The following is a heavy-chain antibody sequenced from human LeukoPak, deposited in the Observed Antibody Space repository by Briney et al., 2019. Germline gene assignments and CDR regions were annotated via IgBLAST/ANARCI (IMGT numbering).Heavy chain of an antibody. CDR1: GYTFTSYD. CDR2: MNPNSGNT. Sequence: ASVKVSCKASGYTFTSYDINWVRQATGQGLEWMGWMNPNSGNTGYAQKFQGRVTMTRNTSISTAYMELSSLRSEDTAVYYCARGGTYYYDSSGYYYVPRRDYYMDVWGKGTTATVSS. J-gene: IGHJ6*03. CDR3: ARGGTYYYDSSGYYYVPRRDYYMDV. D-gene: IGHD3-22*01. V-gene: IGHV1-8*01.